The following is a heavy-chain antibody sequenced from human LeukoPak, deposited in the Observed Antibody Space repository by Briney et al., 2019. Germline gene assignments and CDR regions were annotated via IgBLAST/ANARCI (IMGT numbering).Heavy chain of an antibody. Sequence: ASVKVSCKASGYTFTSYGISGVRQAPGQGLEWMGWISAYNGNTNYAQKLQGRVTMTTDTSTSTAYMELRSLRSDDTAVYYCARATYYDFWSGYGVLDYWGQGTLVTVSS. CDR2: ISAYNGNT. D-gene: IGHD3-3*01. CDR3: ARATYYDFWSGYGVLDY. J-gene: IGHJ4*02. CDR1: GYTFTSYG. V-gene: IGHV1-18*01.